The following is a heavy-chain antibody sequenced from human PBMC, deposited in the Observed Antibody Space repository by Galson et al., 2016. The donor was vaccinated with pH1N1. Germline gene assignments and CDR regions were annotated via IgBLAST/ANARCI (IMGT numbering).Heavy chain of an antibody. D-gene: IGHD3-10*01. CDR1: GYTFTTYS. J-gene: IGHJ4*02. CDR2: INPGNGDT. Sequence: SVKVSCKASGYTFTTYSMHWVRQAPGQRLEWLGWINPGNGDTKYSQKFQGRVTITRDTSASTAYMELGSLRSEDTAVYYCAFQVRISITMVFDYWGQGNLVTVSS. CDR3: AFQVRISITMVFDY. V-gene: IGHV1-3*01.